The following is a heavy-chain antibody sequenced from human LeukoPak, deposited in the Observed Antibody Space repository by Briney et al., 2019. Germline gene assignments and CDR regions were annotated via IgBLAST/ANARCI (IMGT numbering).Heavy chain of an antibody. D-gene: IGHD3-22*01. CDR1: GFTFSSYA. J-gene: IGHJ4*02. CDR2: ISGSGGST. V-gene: IGHV3-23*01. Sequence: GGSLRLSCAASGFTFSSYAMSWVRQAPGKGLEWVSAISGSGGSTYYADSVKGRFTISRDNSKNTLYLQMYSLRAEDTAVYYCAKAGRITMIVVVTYVDYWGQGTLVTVSS. CDR3: AKAGRITMIVVVTYVDY.